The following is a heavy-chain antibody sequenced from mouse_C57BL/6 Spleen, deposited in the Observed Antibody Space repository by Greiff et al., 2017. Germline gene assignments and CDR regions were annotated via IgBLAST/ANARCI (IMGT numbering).Heavy chain of an antibody. CDR2: IDPETGGT. D-gene: IGHD1-1*02. Sequence: VQLQQSGAELVRPGASVTLSCKASGYTFTDYEMHWVKQTPVHGLEWIGAIDPETGGTAYNQKFKGKAILTADKSSSTAYMELRSLTSEDSAVDYCTREGGSYYFAYGGQGTTLTVSS. J-gene: IGHJ2*01. CDR1: GYTFTDYE. V-gene: IGHV1-15*01. CDR3: TREGGSYYFAY.